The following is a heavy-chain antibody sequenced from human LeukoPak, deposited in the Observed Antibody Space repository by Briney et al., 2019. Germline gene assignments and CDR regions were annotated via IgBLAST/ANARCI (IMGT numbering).Heavy chain of an antibody. D-gene: IGHD3-3*01. V-gene: IGHV4-34*01. CDR2: INHSGST. CDR1: GGSFSGYY. CDR3: ARGREDDFWSGYYNSGPDAFDI. Sequence: SETLSLTCAVYGGSFSGYYWSWIRQPPGKGLEWIGEINHSGSTNYNPSLKGRVTISVDTSKNQFSLKLSSVTAADTAVYYCARGREDDFWSGYYNSGPDAFDIWGQGTMVTVSS. J-gene: IGHJ3*02.